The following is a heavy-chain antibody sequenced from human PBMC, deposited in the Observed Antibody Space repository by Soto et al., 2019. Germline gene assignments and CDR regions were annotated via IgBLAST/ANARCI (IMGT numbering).Heavy chain of an antibody. CDR1: GVSVSNNTW. Sequence: TSETLSLTCAVSGVSVSNNTWWRWVRQPPGKGLEWIGEIYHSGSTNYNPSLNNRVTLSLDMSRNHFSLKLKSVTAADTAVYYCASLLRSGTYYYWFDPWGQGTLVTVSS. CDR3: ASLLRSGTYYYWFDP. D-gene: IGHD3-10*02. V-gene: IGHV4-4*02. J-gene: IGHJ5*02. CDR2: IYHSGST.